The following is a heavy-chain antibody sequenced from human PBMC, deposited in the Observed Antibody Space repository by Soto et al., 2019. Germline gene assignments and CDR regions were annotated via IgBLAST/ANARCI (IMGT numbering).Heavy chain of an antibody. CDR1: GGSISSGDYY. J-gene: IGHJ4*02. D-gene: IGHD3-22*01. Sequence: QVQLQESGPGLVKPSQTLSLTCTVSGGSISSGDYYWSWIRQPPGKGLEWIGYIYYSGRTYYNPSLKSRVTISVDTSTNQFSLKLSSVTAADTAVYYCARVNHYDSRLFDYWGQRTLVTVSS. CDR3: ARVNHYDSRLFDY. CDR2: IYYSGRT. V-gene: IGHV4-30-4*01.